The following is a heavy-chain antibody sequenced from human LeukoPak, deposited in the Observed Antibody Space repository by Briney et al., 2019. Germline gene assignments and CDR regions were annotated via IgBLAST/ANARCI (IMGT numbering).Heavy chain of an antibody. V-gene: IGHV3-66*01. J-gene: IGHJ6*03. D-gene: IGHD3-9*01. CDR3: ARDLAGFEEPRYYYYMDV. Sequence: GSLRLSCVPSGFTVNRNVMSWVRQAPGKGLEWVSLIYSDDRAFYADSVKGRFTISRNKSRNKLFLKMSSLKSEDTAIYYCARDLAGFEEPRYYYYMDVWGKGTTVTVSS. CDR2: IYSDDRA. CDR1: GFTVNRNV.